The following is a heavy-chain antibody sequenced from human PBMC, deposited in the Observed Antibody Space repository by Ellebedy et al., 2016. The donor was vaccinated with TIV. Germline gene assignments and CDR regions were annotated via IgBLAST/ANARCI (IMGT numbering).Heavy chain of an antibody. Sequence: ASVKVSXKASGYTFTGYYMHWVRQAPGQGLEWMGWINPNSGGTNYAQKFQGWVTMTRDTSISTAYMELSRLRSDDTAVYYCARGLQLERHGYYYYGMDVWGQGTTVTVSS. CDR1: GYTFTGYY. CDR2: INPNSGGT. V-gene: IGHV1-2*04. D-gene: IGHD1-1*01. J-gene: IGHJ6*02. CDR3: ARGLQLERHGYYYYGMDV.